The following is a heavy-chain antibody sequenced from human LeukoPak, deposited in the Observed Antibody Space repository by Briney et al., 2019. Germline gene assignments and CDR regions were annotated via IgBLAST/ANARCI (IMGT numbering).Heavy chain of an antibody. CDR3: AKQLGYCSDGSCYFPY. D-gene: IGHD2-15*01. J-gene: IGHJ4*02. CDR1: GFTFSSYA. CDR2: ISGSGGST. V-gene: IGHV3-23*01. Sequence: GGSLRLSCAASGFTFSSYAMSWVRQVPGKGLEWVSAISGSGGSTYYADSVQGRFTISKDNSKSTLCLQMNSLRAEDTAVYYCAKQLGYCSDGSCYFPYWGQGTLVTVSS.